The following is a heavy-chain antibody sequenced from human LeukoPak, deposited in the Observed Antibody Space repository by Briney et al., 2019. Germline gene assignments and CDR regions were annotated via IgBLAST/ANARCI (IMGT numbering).Heavy chain of an antibody. V-gene: IGHV1-69*04. CDR2: IIPILGIA. CDR3: ARSPESYYYDSSGYYNKRYFDY. Sequence: ASVKVSCKASGGTFSSYAISWVRRAPGQGLEWMGRIIPILGIANYAQKFQGRVTITADKSTSTAYMELSSLRSEDTAVYYCARSPESYYYDSSGYYNKRYFDYWGQGTLVTVSS. J-gene: IGHJ4*02. CDR1: GGTFSSYA. D-gene: IGHD3-22*01.